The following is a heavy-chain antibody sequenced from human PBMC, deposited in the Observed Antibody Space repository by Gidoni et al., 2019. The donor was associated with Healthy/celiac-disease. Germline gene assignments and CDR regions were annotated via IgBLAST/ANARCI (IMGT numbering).Heavy chain of an antibody. D-gene: IGHD3-10*01. V-gene: IGHV4-34*01. J-gene: IGHJ3*02. CDR3: ARGEGRGLRRELDALDI. CDR1: GGSFSVYY. CDR2: INHSGSS. Sequence: QVQLQQWGAGLLKPSETLSLTCAVYGGSFSVYYWSWIRQPSWQGLECIGEINHSGSSNYNPSLKSRVTISLYTSKDQFSLKLSSVTAADTAVYYCARGEGRGLRRELDALDIWGQGTMVTVSS.